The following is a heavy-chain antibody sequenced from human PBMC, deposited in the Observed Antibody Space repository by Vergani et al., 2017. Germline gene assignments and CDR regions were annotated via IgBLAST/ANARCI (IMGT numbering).Heavy chain of an antibody. CDR2: ISSDGSNK. J-gene: IGHJ4*02. CDR1: GLMFNNYG. D-gene: IGHD3-22*01. Sequence: QVQLVESGGGVVQPGRSLRLSCETSGLMFNNYGMHWVRQAPGKGLEWVAVISSDGSNKHYGDSVKGRFTISRDNSQNTLYLQMDSLTAEDTAIYFCVNGYYYDQSGLASFDYWGQGTLVTVSS. CDR3: VNGYYYDQSGLASFDY. V-gene: IGHV3-30*18.